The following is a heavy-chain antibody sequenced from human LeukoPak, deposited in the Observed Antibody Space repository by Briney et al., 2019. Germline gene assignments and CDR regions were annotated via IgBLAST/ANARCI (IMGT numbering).Heavy chain of an antibody. CDR1: GASINSDTYY. CDR2: IYYSGHT. J-gene: IGHJ6*02. D-gene: IGHD5-12*01. CDR3: TRDPKYRSYGTGMDV. V-gene: IGHV4-31*03. Sequence: SETLSLTCNVSGASINSDTYYWTWVRQHPGQGLEWIGYIYYSGHTYYNPSLNSRASISIDTSKDQFSLMLRSVTAADTAVYYCTRDPKYRSYGTGMDVWGQGTTVTASS.